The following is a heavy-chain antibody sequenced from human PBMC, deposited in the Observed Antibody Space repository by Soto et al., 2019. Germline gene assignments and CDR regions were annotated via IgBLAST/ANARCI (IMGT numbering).Heavy chain of an antibody. V-gene: IGHV3-74*01. J-gene: IGHJ4*02. CDR1: GITFSSYW. CDR2: INSDGSAT. D-gene: IGHD2-8*01. CDR3: ANFGSGVPC. Sequence: PGGSLRLSCAASGITFSSYWMHWVRQAPGKGLVWVSAINSDGSATRYVDSVKGRFTISRDNAKNTLYLQMNSLRAEDTAVYYCANFGSGVPCWGQGTVVTVSS.